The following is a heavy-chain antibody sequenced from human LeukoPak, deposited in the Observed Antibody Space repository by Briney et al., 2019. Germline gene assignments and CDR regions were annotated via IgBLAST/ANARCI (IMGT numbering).Heavy chain of an antibody. V-gene: IGHV4-34*01. CDR1: GGSSSGYY. Sequence: SETLSLTCAVYGGSSSGYYWSWIRQPPGKGLEWIGEINHSGSTNYNPSLKSRVTISVDTSKNQFSLKLSSVTAADTAVYYCARGRAVWSGYPSFDYWGQGTLVTVSS. J-gene: IGHJ4*02. D-gene: IGHD3-3*01. CDR3: ARGRAVWSGYPSFDY. CDR2: INHSGST.